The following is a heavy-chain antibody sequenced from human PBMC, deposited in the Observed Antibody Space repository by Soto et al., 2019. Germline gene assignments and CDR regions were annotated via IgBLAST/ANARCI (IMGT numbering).Heavy chain of an antibody. J-gene: IGHJ4*02. D-gene: IGHD3-3*01. V-gene: IGHV3-33*01. CDR1: GFTFSRYG. CDR2: TWHDGSKE. CDR3: ARGSAVYHDFWSGYSSFDL. Sequence: QVQLVESGGGVVQPGRSLRLSCGASGFTFSRYGMHWVRQRPGKGLEWVALTWHDGSKEYYADSVKGRIIISRDNSNNTVFLQLNDLRVEDTAVYYCARGSAVYHDFWSGYSSFDLWGLGALVTVSS.